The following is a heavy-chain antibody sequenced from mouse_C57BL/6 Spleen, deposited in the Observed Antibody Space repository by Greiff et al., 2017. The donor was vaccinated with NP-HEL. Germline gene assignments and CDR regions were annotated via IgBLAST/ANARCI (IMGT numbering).Heavy chain of an antibody. Sequence: VQLQQSGAELVRPGASVKLSCKASGYTFTDYYINWVKQRPGQGLEWIARIYPGSGNTYYNEKFKGKATLTAEKSSSTAYMQLSSLTSEDSAVYFCARLGSSSSYWYFDVWGTGTTVTVSS. CDR2: IYPGSGNT. V-gene: IGHV1-76*01. D-gene: IGHD1-1*01. CDR1: GYTFTDYY. J-gene: IGHJ1*03. CDR3: ARLGSSSSYWYFDV.